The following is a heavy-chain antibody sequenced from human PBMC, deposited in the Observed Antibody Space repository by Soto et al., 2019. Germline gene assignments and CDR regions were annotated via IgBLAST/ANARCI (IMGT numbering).Heavy chain of an antibody. CDR2: IDGDGSNI. CDR3: VRNSHGDD. Sequence: EVQLVESGGGLVQPGGSLRLSCAASGFSFSNNWMHWVRQAPGKGLVWVARIDGDGSNIGYSASVRGRFTISRDNAKSTLYLQMNRLRGDDTALYYCVRNSHGDDWGQGTLVTVSP. CDR1: GFSFSNNW. D-gene: IGHD1-26*01. V-gene: IGHV3-74*01. J-gene: IGHJ4*02.